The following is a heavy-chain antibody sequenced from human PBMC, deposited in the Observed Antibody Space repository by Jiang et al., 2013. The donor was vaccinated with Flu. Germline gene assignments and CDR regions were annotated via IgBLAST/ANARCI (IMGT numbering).Heavy chain of an antibody. CDR3: ARDRNWNPYYYYYGMDV. D-gene: IGHD1-1*01. J-gene: IGHJ6*02. CDR1: GCTFTSYG. CDR2: ISAYNGNT. V-gene: IGHV1-18*01. Sequence: GAEVKKPGASVKVSCKASGCTFTSYGISWVRQAPGQGLEWMGWISAYNGNTNYAQKLQGRVTMTTDTSTSTAYMELRSLRSDDTAVYYCARDRNWNPYYYYYGMDVWGQGTTVTVSS.